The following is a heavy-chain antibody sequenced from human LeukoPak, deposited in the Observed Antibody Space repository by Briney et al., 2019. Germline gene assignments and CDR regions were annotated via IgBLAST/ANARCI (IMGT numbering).Heavy chain of an antibody. V-gene: IGHV3-23*01. J-gene: IGHJ2*01. CDR2: ITGSSTWT. CDR3: ARELVSLGTGYFDL. CDR1: GFTFKTYW. Sequence: PGGSLRLSCAASGFTFKTYWMSWVRQAPGRGLEWVSGITGSSTWTYYADSVRGRFTISRDNSKNTLHLQMNNLTADDTAIYYCARELVSLGTGYFDLWGRGTLVTVSS. D-gene: IGHD7-27*01.